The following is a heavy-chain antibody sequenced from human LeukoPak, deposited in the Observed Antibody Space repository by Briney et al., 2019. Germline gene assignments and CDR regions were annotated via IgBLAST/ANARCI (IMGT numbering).Heavy chain of an antibody. J-gene: IGHJ3*02. CDR3: TTDRIDQLLTYYYDSSGYPSDAFDI. V-gene: IGHV3-15*01. CDR1: GFTFSNAW. D-gene: IGHD3-22*01. CDR2: IKSKTDGGTT. Sequence: PGGSLRLSCAASGFTFSNAWMSWVRQAPGKGLEWVGRIKSKTDGGTTDYAAPVKGRFTISRDDSKNTLYLQMNSLKTEDTAVYYCTTDRIDQLLTYYYDSSGYPSDAFDIWGQGTMVTVSS.